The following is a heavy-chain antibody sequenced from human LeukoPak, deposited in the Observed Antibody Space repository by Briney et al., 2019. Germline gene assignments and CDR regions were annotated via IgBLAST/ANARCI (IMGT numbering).Heavy chain of an antibody. CDR3: ARVPTVTFFDY. CDR2: IYYSGST. Sequence: SETLSLTCTVSGGSISSYYWSWIRQPPGKGLEWIGYIYYSGSTNYNPSLKSRVTISVDTSKNQFSLKLSSVTAADTALYYCARVPTVTFFDYWGQGTLVTVSS. D-gene: IGHD4-17*01. CDR1: GGSISSYY. J-gene: IGHJ4*02. V-gene: IGHV4-59*12.